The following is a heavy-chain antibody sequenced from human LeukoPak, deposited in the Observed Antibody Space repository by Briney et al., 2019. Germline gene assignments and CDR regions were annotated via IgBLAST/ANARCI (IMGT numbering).Heavy chain of an antibody. CDR3: ARDYSGEGNMDV. V-gene: IGHV1-18*01. CDR2: ISAYNGDI. Sequence: ASVKVSCKTSGYSFTFYGMRWVRQAPGQGLEWMGWISAYNGDIKYAQKLQGRFTMTTDTSTSTAYMELRSLRSDDTAVYYCARDYSGEGNMDVWGKGTTVTISS. D-gene: IGHD3-10*01. CDR1: GYSFTFYG. J-gene: IGHJ6*04.